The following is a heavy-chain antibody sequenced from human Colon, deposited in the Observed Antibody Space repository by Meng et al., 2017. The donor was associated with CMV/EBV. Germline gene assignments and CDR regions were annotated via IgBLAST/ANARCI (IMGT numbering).Heavy chain of an antibody. J-gene: IGHJ4*02. V-gene: IGHV4-30-4*08. CDR1: GASINSGDYY. Sequence: SETLSLTCTVSGASINSGDYYWAWLRQSPGKGLEWIGYIHHSGNTFYNPSLKSRLTISVDTSNRHFSLNLKSVTAADTAVYYCARENSTPTGGFDFWGQGTLVTVSS. CDR3: ARENSTPTGGFDF. CDR2: IHHSGNT. D-gene: IGHD2/OR15-2a*01.